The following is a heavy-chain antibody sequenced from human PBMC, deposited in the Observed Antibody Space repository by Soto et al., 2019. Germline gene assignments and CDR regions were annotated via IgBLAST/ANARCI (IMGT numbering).Heavy chain of an antibody. CDR3: ATDHRGPSYYYYYMDV. CDR1: GYTLTELS. J-gene: IGHJ6*03. V-gene: IGHV1-24*01. CDR2: FDPEDGET. D-gene: IGHD3-16*01. Sequence: ASVKVSCKVSGYTLTELSMHWVRQAPGKGLEWMGGFDPEDGETIYAQKFQGRVTMTEDISTDTAYMELSSLRSEDTAVYYCATDHRGPSYYYYYMDVWGKGTTVTVSS.